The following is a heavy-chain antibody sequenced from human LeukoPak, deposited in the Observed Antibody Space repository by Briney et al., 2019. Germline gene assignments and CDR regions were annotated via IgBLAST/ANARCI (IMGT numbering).Heavy chain of an antibody. J-gene: IGHJ4*02. Sequence: GGSLRLSCAASGLTFSDYSMTWVRQAPGKGLFWVSGISAGGGSTYYADSVKGRFTISRDNSRNTLYLQMNSLRAEDTAVYYCAKDAAGSEYWGQGTRVTVSS. D-gene: IGHD6-13*01. V-gene: IGHV3-23*01. CDR1: GLTFSDYS. CDR2: ISAGGGST. CDR3: AKDAAGSEY.